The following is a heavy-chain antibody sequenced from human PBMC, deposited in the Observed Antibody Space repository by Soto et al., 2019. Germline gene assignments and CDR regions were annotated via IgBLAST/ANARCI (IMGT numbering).Heavy chain of an antibody. CDR2: IYYSGST. CDR3: ARLSVASFFDY. CDR1: GGSISSSSYY. V-gene: IGHV4-39*01. J-gene: IGHJ4*02. D-gene: IGHD2-15*01. Sequence: SETLSLTCTVSGGSISSSSYYWGWIRQPPGKGLEWIGSIYYSGSTYYNPSLKSRVTISVDTSKNQFSLKLSSVTAADTAVYYCARLSVASFFDYWGQGTLVTVSS.